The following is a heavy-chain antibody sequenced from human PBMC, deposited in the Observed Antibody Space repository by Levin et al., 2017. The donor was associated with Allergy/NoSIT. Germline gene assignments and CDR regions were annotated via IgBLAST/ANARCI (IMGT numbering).Heavy chain of an antibody. Sequence: GESLKISCKGSGYSFTSYWIGWVRQMPGKGLEWMGIIYPGDSDTRYSPSFQGQVTISADKSISTAYLQWSSLKASDTAMYYCARPPVADSSSSDYFDYWGQGTLVTVSS. D-gene: IGHD6-6*01. CDR3: ARPPVADSSSSDYFDY. CDR2: IYPGDSDT. V-gene: IGHV5-51*01. CDR1: GYSFTSYW. J-gene: IGHJ4*02.